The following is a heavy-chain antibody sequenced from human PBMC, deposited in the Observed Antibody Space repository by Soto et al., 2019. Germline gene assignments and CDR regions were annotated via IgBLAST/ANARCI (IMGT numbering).Heavy chain of an antibody. V-gene: IGHV5-10-1*01. Sequence: GASLKISCKGSGYSFTSYWISWVRQMPGKGLEWMGRIDPSDSYTNYSPSFQGNVTISADKSISTAYLQWSSLKASDTAMYYCSRRYDFWSGYYGMDVWGQGTTVTVSS. D-gene: IGHD3-3*01. CDR3: SRRYDFWSGYYGMDV. CDR2: IDPSDSYT. CDR1: GYSFTSYW. J-gene: IGHJ6*02.